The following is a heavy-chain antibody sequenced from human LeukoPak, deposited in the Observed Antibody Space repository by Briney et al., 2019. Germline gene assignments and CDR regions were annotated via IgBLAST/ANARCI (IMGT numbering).Heavy chain of an antibody. Sequence: PSETLSLTCTVSGYSISSGYYWGWIRQPPGKGLEWIGSIYHSGSTYYNPSLKSRVTISVDTSKNQFSLKLSSVTAADTAVYYCATVHYYYYMDVWGKGTTVTVSS. CDR1: GYSISSGYY. J-gene: IGHJ6*03. D-gene: IGHD6-6*01. CDR2: IYHSGST. V-gene: IGHV4-38-2*02. CDR3: ATVHYYYYMDV.